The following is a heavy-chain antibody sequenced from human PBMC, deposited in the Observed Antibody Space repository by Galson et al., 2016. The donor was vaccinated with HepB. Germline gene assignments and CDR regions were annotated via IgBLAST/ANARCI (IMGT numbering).Heavy chain of an antibody. D-gene: IGHD3-10*01. CDR3: AKVSGRGGVNWFDP. CDR2: INPNSGGA. Sequence: SVKVSCKASGYTFTGYYMHWVRQAPGQGLEWMGYINPNSGGADYAQKFQGRVTMTRDTSINTVYMELGRLRPDDTAVYYCAKVSGRGGVNWFDPWGQGTLVTVSS. V-gene: IGHV1-2*02. CDR1: GYTFTGYY. J-gene: IGHJ5*02.